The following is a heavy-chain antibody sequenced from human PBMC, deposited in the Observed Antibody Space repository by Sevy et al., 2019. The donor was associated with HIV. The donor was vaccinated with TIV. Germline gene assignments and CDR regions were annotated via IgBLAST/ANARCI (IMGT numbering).Heavy chain of an antibody. CDR1: GLIFSNYW. V-gene: IGHV3-7*01. CDR3: VRAGGDTVVVTTAIGILVMDV. J-gene: IGHJ6*02. D-gene: IGHD2-2*02. CDR2: IKQDGSET. Sequence: GGSLRLSCAASGLIFSNYWMAWVRQAPGKGLEWVANIKQDGSETYYGDSVKGRFTISRDNARNSLYLQMTNLRAEDTAVNNCVRAGGDTVVVTTAIGILVMDVWGQGTTVTVSS.